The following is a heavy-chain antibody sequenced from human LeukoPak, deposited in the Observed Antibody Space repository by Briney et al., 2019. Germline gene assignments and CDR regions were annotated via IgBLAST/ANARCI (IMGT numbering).Heavy chain of an antibody. Sequence: GGSLRLSCAASGFTFSSYGMHWVRQAPGKGLEWVAVIWYDGSNKYYADSGKGRFTISRDNSKNTLYLQMNSLRAEDTAVYYCARAVGPYDFWGQGTLVTVSS. CDR1: GFTFSSYG. CDR2: IWYDGSNK. CDR3: ARAVGPYDF. D-gene: IGHD3-10*01. J-gene: IGHJ4*02. V-gene: IGHV3-33*01.